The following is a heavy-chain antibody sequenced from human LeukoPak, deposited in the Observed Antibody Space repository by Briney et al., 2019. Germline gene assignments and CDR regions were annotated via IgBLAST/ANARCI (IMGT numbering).Heavy chain of an antibody. J-gene: IGHJ4*02. V-gene: IGHV4-31*03. CDR2: IYYSGST. CDR1: GGSISSGGYY. Sequence: SETLSLTCTVSGGSISSGGYYWSWVRQHPGTGLEWIGYIYYSGSTYYNPSLKSRVTISVDTSKNQFSLKLSSVTAADTAVYYCARDLGFGELDYWGQGTLVTVSS. D-gene: IGHD3-10*01. CDR3: ARDLGFGELDY.